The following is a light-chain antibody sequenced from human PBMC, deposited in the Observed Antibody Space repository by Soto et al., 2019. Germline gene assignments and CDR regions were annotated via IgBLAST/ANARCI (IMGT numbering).Light chain of an antibody. CDR3: SSYAGSNNLL. V-gene: IGLV2-8*01. CDR1: SSDVGVYDY. J-gene: IGLJ2*01. CDR2: EVT. Sequence: QSALTQTPSASGSPGQSVTISCTGTSSDVGVYDYVSWYQQHPGKAPKLMIYEVTKRPSGDPDRFSGSKSGNTASLTVSGLQVEDEAEYYCSSYAGSNNLLFGGGTKVTVL.